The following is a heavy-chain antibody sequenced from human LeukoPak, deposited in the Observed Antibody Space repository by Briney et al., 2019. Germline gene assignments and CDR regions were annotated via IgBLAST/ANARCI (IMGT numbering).Heavy chain of an antibody. CDR1: GGSISGYY. CDR2: IYYSGST. CDR3: ARAGITTTTGAFDI. D-gene: IGHD1-7*01. Sequence: YPSETLSLTCTVSGGSISGYYWSWIRQPPGKGLEWIGYIYYSGSTSYNPSLKSRVTISVDTSKNQFSLKLSSVTAADTAVYYCARAGITTTTGAFDIWGQGTMVTVSS. J-gene: IGHJ3*02. V-gene: IGHV4-59*01.